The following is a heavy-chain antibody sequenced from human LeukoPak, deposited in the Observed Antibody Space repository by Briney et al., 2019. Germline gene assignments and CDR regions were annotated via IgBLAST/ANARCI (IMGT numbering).Heavy chain of an antibody. V-gene: IGHV1-2*02. D-gene: IGHD3-16*01. J-gene: IGHJ4*02. Sequence: ASVKVSCKVSGYTLTELSMHWVRQAPGQGLEWMGWINPKNAATNYAQKFQGRVTMTRDTSTGTVYMEVNALRSDDTAVYYCARTLYIASAPGGFDYWGQGTLVTVSS. CDR2: INPKNAAT. CDR1: GYTLTELS. CDR3: ARTLYIASAPGGFDY.